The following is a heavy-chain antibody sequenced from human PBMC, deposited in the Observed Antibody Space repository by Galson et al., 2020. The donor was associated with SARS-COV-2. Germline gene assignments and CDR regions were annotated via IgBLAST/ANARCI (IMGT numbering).Heavy chain of an antibody. Sequence: SETLSPTCTVSAGSLSSGSYYWSWIRQPAGKGLEWIGRIYTSGSTNYNPALKSRVTISVDTSKNQFSLKLSSVTAADTAVYYCAREPAGYCSGGSCYPAFDIWGQGTMVTVSS. CDR1: AGSLSSGSYY. V-gene: IGHV4-61*02. CDR3: AREPAGYCSGGSCYPAFDI. D-gene: IGHD2-15*01. J-gene: IGHJ3*02. CDR2: IYTSGST.